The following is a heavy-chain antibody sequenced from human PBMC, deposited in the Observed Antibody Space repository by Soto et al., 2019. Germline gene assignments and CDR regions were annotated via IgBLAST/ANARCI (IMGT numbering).Heavy chain of an antibody. CDR3: ASAYEGDYFDS. J-gene: IGHJ4*02. CDR1: GFTFSSYA. Sequence: QVQLVESGGGVVQPGRSLRLSCAASGFTFSSYAMHWVRQAPGKGLEWVAVISYDGSNKYYADSVKGRFTISRDKSKNTQYLLMSRLRAEETAVYYCASAYEGDYFDSWGQGTLVTVSS. D-gene: IGHD3-16*01. V-gene: IGHV3-30-3*01. CDR2: ISYDGSNK.